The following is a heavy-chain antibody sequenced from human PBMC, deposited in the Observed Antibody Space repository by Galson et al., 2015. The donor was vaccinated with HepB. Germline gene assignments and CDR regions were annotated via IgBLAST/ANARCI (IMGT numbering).Heavy chain of an antibody. CDR3: VRGVATYEKNCFDP. CDR2: ISISDSVI. D-gene: IGHD3-22*01. Sequence: SLRLSCAASGFTFSSYEFNWLRQAPGKGLEWLSYISISDSVIHHADSVRGRFTISRDNPKSSLYLQMNSLRPEDTAVYFCVRGVATYEKNCFDPWGQGALVTVSS. V-gene: IGHV3-48*03. J-gene: IGHJ5*02. CDR1: GFTFSSYE.